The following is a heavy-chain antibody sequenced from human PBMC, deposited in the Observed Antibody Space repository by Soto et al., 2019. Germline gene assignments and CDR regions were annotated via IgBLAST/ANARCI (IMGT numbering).Heavy chain of an antibody. Sequence: PGESLKISCKGSGYSFTSYWIGWVRQMPGKGLEWMGIIYPGDSDTRYSPSFQGQVTISVDKSISTAYLQWSSLKASDTAMYYCARITDCSGGSCYGGFDYWGQGTLVTVSS. CDR2: IYPGDSDT. CDR1: GYSFTSYW. V-gene: IGHV5-51*01. CDR3: ARITDCSGGSCYGGFDY. J-gene: IGHJ4*02. D-gene: IGHD2-15*01.